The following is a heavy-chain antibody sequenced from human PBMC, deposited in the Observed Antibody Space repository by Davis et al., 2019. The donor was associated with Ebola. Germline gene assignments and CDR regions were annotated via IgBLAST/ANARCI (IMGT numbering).Heavy chain of an antibody. D-gene: IGHD5-18*01. V-gene: IGHV4-34*01. J-gene: IGHJ4*02. CDR3: ARGSRGYSYGSLYGY. CDR1: GGSISGHY. CDR2: IDHSGST. Sequence: MPSETLSLTCAVYGGSISGHYWSWIRQPPGKGLGWIGEIDHSGSTNYNPSLKSRVTISADTSKNQFSLKLSSVTAADTAVYYCARGSRGYSYGSLYGYWGQGSLVTVSS.